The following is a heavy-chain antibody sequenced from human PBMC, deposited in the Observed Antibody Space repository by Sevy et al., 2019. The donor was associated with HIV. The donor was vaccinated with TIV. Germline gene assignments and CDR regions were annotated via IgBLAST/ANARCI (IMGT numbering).Heavy chain of an antibody. CDR3: ARDPRIYGDYLLAYYDY. D-gene: IGHD4-17*01. CDR2: IGYAGNNK. CDR1: GLTPGTYG. Sequence: GGSLRLSCAASGLTPGTYGIHWVRQAPGKGLEWVAVIGYAGNNKFYADSVKGRLTISREDSKNTVFLQMDSLRAEDTAVYYCARDPRIYGDYLLAYYDYWGQETLITVSS. V-gene: IGHV3-33*01. J-gene: IGHJ4*02.